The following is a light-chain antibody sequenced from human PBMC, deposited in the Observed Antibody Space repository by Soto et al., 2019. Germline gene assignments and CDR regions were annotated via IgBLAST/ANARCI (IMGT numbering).Light chain of an antibody. CDR1: QGLNSY. CDR2: ATS. Sequence: DMQLTQSPSFLSASVGDRVTITCRASQGLNSYFDWYQQKPGKAPKLLLYATSTLQSVFPSRFSGSGSGAEFTLTITSLQPEDIATYYCQQLNSYPVTFGGGTKVEIK. CDR3: QQLNSYPVT. V-gene: IGKV1-9*01. J-gene: IGKJ4*01.